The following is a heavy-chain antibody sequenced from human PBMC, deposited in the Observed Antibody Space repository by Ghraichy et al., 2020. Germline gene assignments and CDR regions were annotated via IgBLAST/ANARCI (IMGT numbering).Heavy chain of an antibody. D-gene: IGHD3-16*02. V-gene: IGHV3-23*01. J-gene: IGHJ4*02. Sequence: GESLNISCVASGFTFSSYAMSWVHQAPGKGLEWVSAISGSGGSTYYADSVKGRFTISRDNSKNTLYLQMNSLRAEDTAVYYCAKDRDYDYVWGSYRQNYFDYWGQGTLVTVSS. CDR1: GFTFSSYA. CDR2: ISGSGGST. CDR3: AKDRDYDYVWGSYRQNYFDY.